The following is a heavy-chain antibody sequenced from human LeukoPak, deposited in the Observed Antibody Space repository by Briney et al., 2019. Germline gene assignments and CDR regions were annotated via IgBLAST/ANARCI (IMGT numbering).Heavy chain of an antibody. CDR2: HDDDGRTI. CDR3: TRGTGTTFDY. CDR1: GFSVSSNY. D-gene: IGHD1-1*01. Sequence: GGSLRLSCAASGFSVSSNYMSWVRQAPGKGLVWVSRHDDDGRTITYADSVKGRFTISRDNAKNTLYLQMNSLRADDTAVYYCTRGTGTTFDYWGQGTLVTVSS. J-gene: IGHJ4*02. V-gene: IGHV3-74*01.